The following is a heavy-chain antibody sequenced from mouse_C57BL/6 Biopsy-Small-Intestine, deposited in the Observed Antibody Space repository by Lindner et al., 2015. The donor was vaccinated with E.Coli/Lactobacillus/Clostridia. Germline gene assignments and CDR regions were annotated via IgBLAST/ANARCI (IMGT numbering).Heavy chain of an antibody. CDR2: ISYSGST. J-gene: IGHJ3*01. CDR1: GYSITSGYD. D-gene: IGHD1-1*01. Sequence: VQLQESGPGMVKPSQSLSLTCTVTGYSITSGYDWHWIRHFPGNKLEWIGYISYSGSTNYNPSLKSRISITHDTSKNHFFLNLNSVTTEDTATYYCAREGYYGSSYVAWFAYWGQGTLVTVSA. CDR3: AREGYYGSSYVAWFAY. V-gene: IGHV3-1*01.